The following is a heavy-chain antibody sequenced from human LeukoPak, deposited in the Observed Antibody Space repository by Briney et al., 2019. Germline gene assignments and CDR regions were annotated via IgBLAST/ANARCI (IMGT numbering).Heavy chain of an antibody. Sequence: GGSLRLSCAASGFTFDDYAMFWVRQAPGKGLEWVSGISWDSRNIGYAASVKGRFTTSRDNGKNSLYLQMNSLRPDETALYYCARGNRNSSGFYFYYGMDVWGPGSTVTVSS. D-gene: IGHD6-19*01. CDR3: ARGNRNSSGFYFYYGMDV. CDR1: GFTFDDYA. V-gene: IGHV3-9*01. CDR2: ISWDSRNI. J-gene: IGHJ6*02.